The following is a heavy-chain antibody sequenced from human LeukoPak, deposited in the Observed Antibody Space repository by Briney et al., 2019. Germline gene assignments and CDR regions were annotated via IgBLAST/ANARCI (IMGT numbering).Heavy chain of an antibody. CDR1: GYTFTSYD. Sequence: GASVKVSCKASGYTFTSYDINWVRQATGQGLEWMGWMNPNSGNTGYAQKFQGRVTMTRNTSISTAYMELSSLRSEDTAVYYCARVRSAYRYSSSWCFFTFWGQGTLVTVSS. J-gene: IGHJ4*02. CDR3: ARVRSAYRYSSSWCFFTF. V-gene: IGHV1-8*01. D-gene: IGHD6-13*01. CDR2: MNPNSGNT.